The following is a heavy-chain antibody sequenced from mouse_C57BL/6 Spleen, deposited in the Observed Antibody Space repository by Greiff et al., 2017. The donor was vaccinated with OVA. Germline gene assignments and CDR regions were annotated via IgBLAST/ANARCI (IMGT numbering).Heavy chain of an antibody. V-gene: IGHV2-6-1*01. CDR3: ATHYYGSSYWYFDV. D-gene: IGHD1-1*01. CDR2: IWSDGST. J-gene: IGHJ1*03. Sequence: QVQLKQSGPGLVAPSQSLSITCTVSGFSLTSYGVHWVRQPPGKGLEWLVVIWSDGSTTYNSALKSRLSISKDNSKSQVFLKMNSLQTDDTAMYYCATHYYGSSYWYFDVWGTGTTVTVSS. CDR1: GFSLTSYG.